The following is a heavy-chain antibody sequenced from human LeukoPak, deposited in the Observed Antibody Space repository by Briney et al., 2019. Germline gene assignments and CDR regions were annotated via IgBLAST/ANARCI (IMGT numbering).Heavy chain of an antibody. CDR3: AKDFEFDILSSPVGADAFDI. CDR1: GFTFSSYA. J-gene: IGHJ3*02. CDR2: VSGSGGGT. Sequence: GGSLRLSCAASGFTFSSYAMTWVRQAPGKGLERVSTVSGSGGGTYYADSVKGRFTVSRDNSKNTLYLQMNSMSAEDTAVYYCAKDFEFDILSSPVGADAFDIWGQGTVVTVSS. D-gene: IGHD3-9*01. V-gene: IGHV3-23*01.